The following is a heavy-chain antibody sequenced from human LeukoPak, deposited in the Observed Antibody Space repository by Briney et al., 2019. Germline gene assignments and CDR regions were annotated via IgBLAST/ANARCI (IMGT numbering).Heavy chain of an antibody. Sequence: PGGSLRVSCAASGFTFSPYWMYGVRQAPGKGLVWVSRINSDGSSTNYADSVKGRFTISRDNAKNTLYLQMNSLRAEDTAVYYCARGNYGLDVWGHGTTVTVSS. CDR2: INSDGSST. V-gene: IGHV3-74*01. J-gene: IGHJ6*02. CDR3: ARGNYGLDV. CDR1: GFTFSPYW.